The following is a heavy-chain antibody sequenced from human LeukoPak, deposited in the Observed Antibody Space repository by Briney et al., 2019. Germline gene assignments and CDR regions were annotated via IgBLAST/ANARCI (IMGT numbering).Heavy chain of an antibody. D-gene: IGHD3-10*01. CDR3: ARERYYGSGSQLFDY. CDR1: GGSISSGGYY. J-gene: IGHJ4*02. V-gene: IGHV4-31*03. CDR2: IYYSGST. Sequence: PSQTLSLTCTVSGGSISSGGYYWSWIRQPPGKGLEWIGYIYYSGSTYYNPSLKSRVTISVDTSKNQFSLKLSSVTAADTAVYYCARERYYGSGSQLFDYWGQGTLVTVSS.